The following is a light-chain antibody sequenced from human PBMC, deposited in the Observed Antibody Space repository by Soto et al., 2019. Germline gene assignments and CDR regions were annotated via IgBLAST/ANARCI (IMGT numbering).Light chain of an antibody. CDR1: SGHSRYA. V-gene: IGLV4-69*01. CDR2: FNIDGSH. J-gene: IGLJ2*01. CDR3: QTWATGIPV. Sequence: QSVLTQSPSASASLGASVKLTCPLSSGHSRYAIAWHQQQPEKCPRYLMKFNIDGSHSPGDGIPDRFSGSSSGAERYLTISSLQSEDEGDYYCQTWATGIPVFGGGTKHTVL.